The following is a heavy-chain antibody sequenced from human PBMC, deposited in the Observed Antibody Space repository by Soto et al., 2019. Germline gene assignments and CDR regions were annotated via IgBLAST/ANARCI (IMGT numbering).Heavy chain of an antibody. J-gene: IGHJ4*02. Sequence: GGSLRLSCAASGFTFSRHGMHWVRQAPGKGLEWVAIIWYDGSNEYYADSVRGRFTISRDNSKNTLYLQMSSLRVDDTAVYYCARDYTSTGYGLVYWGQGALVTVSS. CDR2: IWYDGSNE. CDR1: GFTFSRHG. D-gene: IGHD6-25*01. CDR3: ARDYTSTGYGLVY. V-gene: IGHV3-33*01.